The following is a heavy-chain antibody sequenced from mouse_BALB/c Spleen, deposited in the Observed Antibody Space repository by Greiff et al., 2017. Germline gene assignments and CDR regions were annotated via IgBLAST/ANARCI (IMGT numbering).Heavy chain of an antibody. D-gene: IGHD2-10*02. Sequence: EVQLQQSGAELVKPGASVKLSCTASGFNIKDTYMHWVKQRPEQGLEWIGRIDPANGNTKYDPKFQGKATITADTSSNTAYLQLSSLTSEDTAVYYCARGLVLEGGFDYWGQGTTLTVSS. J-gene: IGHJ2*01. CDR3: ARGLVLEGGFDY. CDR1: GFNIKDTY. CDR2: IDPANGNT. V-gene: IGHV14-3*02.